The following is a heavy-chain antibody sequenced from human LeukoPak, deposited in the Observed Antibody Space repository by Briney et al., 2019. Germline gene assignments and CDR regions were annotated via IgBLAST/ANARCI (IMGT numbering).Heavy chain of an antibody. V-gene: IGHV3-66*01. D-gene: IGHD3-10*01. J-gene: IGHJ4*02. CDR2: IYSGGST. Sequence: GGSLRLSCAASGFTVSSNYMSWVRQAPGKGLEWVSVIYSGGSTCYADSVKGRFTISRDNSKNTLYLQMNSLRAEDTAVYYCARGSLSGTSYDYWGQGTLVTVPS. CDR1: GFTVSSNY. CDR3: ARGSLSGTSYDY.